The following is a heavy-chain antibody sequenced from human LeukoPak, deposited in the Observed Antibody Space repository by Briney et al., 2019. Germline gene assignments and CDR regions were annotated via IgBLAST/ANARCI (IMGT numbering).Heavy chain of an antibody. V-gene: IGHV4-38-2*02. CDR3: ALIAAAGITSLDI. CDR1: GYSISSGYY. CDR2: IYYSGST. J-gene: IGHJ3*02. Sequence: SETLSLTCTVSGYSISSGYYWGWIRQPPGKGLEWIGSIYYSGSTYYNPSLKSRVTISVDTSKNQFSLKLSSVTAADTAVYYCALIAAAGITSLDIWGQGTMVTVSS. D-gene: IGHD6-13*01.